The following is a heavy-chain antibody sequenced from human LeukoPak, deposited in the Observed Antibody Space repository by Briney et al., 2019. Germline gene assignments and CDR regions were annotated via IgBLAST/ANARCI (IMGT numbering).Heavy chain of an antibody. CDR2: IYYSGST. D-gene: IGHD6-6*01. J-gene: IGHJ5*02. CDR1: GGSISSQY. CDR3: ARDIISEYSSSHSHFDP. V-gene: IGHV4-59*11. Sequence: SETLPLTCTVSGGSISSQYWSWIRQPPGKGLEWIGYIYYSGSTSYNPSLKSRVTISVDTSKNQFSLRLSSVTAADTAVYYCARDIISEYSSSHSHFDPWGQGTLVTVSS.